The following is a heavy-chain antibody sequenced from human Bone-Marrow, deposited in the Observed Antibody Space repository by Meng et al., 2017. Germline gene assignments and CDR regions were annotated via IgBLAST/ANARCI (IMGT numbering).Heavy chain of an antibody. CDR1: GGSISSIDW. CDR3: ASWIYSCGWQ. Sequence: QVQLQESGPGLVKPSGPPPLTCVVSGGSISSIDWWSWVRQPPGKGLEWIGEIYHGGDTNYNPSLKSRVTIAIDKSKNQFSLKLSSVTAADTAVYYCASWIYSCGWQWGQGALVTVSS. CDR2: IYHGGDT. D-gene: IGHD6-19*01. V-gene: IGHV4/OR15-8*02. J-gene: IGHJ4*02.